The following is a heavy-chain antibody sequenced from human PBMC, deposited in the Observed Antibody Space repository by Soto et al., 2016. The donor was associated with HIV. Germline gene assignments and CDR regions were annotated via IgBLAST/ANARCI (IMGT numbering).Heavy chain of an antibody. Sequence: QVQLVQSGAEMKEPGASVKVSCKASGYTFTGHYIHWVRQAPGQGLEWMGWINANSGAAKSAQNLQARLTMTRDTSISTAYMELYDLRSDDTAVYYCARDRSGPRPIYYMDVWGKGTTNHRLL. J-gene: IGHJ6*03. CDR3: ARDRSGPRPIYYMDV. CDR1: GYTFTGHY. CDR2: INANSGAA. V-gene: IGHV1-2*02.